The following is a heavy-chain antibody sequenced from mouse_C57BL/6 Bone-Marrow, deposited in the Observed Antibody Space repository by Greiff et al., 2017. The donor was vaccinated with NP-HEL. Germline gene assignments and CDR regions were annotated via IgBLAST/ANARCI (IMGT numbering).Heavy chain of an antibody. Sequence: EVKLMESGGGLVKPGGSLKLSCAASGFTFSDYGMHWVRQAPEKGLEWVAYIRSGSSTIYYADTVKGRFTISRHNAQNTLFLQMTRLRSEDTAMYYCASVPSYYSNYPSFDYWGQGTTRTVSS. CDR1: GFTFSDYG. V-gene: IGHV5-17*01. D-gene: IGHD2-5*01. CDR3: ASVPSYYSNYPSFDY. J-gene: IGHJ2*01. CDR2: IRSGSSTI.